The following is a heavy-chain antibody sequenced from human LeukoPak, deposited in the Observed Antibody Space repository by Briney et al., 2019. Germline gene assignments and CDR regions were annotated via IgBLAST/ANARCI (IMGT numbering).Heavy chain of an antibody. J-gene: IGHJ4*02. CDR1: GFTFSSYA. CDR3: ARVRSSSWYDC. V-gene: IGHV4-59*12. D-gene: IGHD6-13*01. Sequence: GSLRLSCAASGFTFSSYAMHWVRQAPGKGLEWIGYIYYSGRTSYNPSLKSRVTISVDTSKNHFSLTLSSVTAADTAVYYCARVRSSSWYDCWGQGTLVTVSS. CDR2: IYYSGRT.